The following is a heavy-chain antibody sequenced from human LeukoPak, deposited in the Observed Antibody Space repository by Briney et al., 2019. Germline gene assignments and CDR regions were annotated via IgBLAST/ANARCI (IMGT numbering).Heavy chain of an antibody. CDR2: IDGGGST. Sequence: TGGALRLSCAASGFTVSSNYMTWVRQAPGKGLEWVSLIDGGGSTYYADSVKGRFTISRDNSKDTLYLQMNSLRAEDTAVYYCVAAAGIGYYYGMDVWGQGTTVTVSS. D-gene: IGHD6-13*01. CDR3: VAAAGIGYYYGMDV. J-gene: IGHJ6*02. V-gene: IGHV3-66*01. CDR1: GFTVSSNY.